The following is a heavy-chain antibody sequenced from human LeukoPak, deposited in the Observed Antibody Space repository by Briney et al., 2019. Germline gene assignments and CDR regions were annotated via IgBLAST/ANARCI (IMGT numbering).Heavy chain of an antibody. V-gene: IGHV4-59*01. D-gene: IGHD3-3*01. CDR1: GGSISSYY. CDR2: IYYSGST. CDR3: ARVKPYYDFWSGYSGARDYMDV. J-gene: IGHJ6*03. Sequence: ASETLSLTCPVSGGSISSYYWSWIRQPPGKGLEWIAYIYYSGSTNYNPSLKSRVTISVDTSKNQFSLKLSSVTAADTAVYYCARVKPYYDFWSGYSGARDYMDVWGKGTTVTVSS.